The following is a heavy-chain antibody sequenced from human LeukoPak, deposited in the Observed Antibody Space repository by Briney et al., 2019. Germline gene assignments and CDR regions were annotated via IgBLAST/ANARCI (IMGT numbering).Heavy chain of an antibody. CDR3: ARDRPDIVGYYYYYMDV. Sequence: GGSLRLSCAASGFTFSSYEMNWVRQAPGKGLEWVSYISSSSSTIYYADSVKGRFTISRDNAKNSLYLQMNSLRAEDTAVYYCARDRPDIVGYYYYYMDVWGKGTTVTVSS. D-gene: IGHD5-12*01. V-gene: IGHV3-48*01. J-gene: IGHJ6*03. CDR1: GFTFSSYE. CDR2: ISSSSSTI.